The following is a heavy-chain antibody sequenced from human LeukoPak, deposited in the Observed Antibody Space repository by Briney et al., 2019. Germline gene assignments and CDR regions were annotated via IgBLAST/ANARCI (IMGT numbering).Heavy chain of an antibody. Sequence: GGSLRLSCEASGFTFSHHWMHRVRQAPGKGLVWVSRTNTDGSSTTYVDSAKGRFTISRDNAKNTMYLQMNSLRAEDTAVYYCVPTDSSGLDWGQGTLVTVSS. CDR1: GFTFSHHW. D-gene: IGHD3-22*01. V-gene: IGHV3-74*01. CDR2: TNTDGSST. J-gene: IGHJ4*02. CDR3: VPTDSSGLD.